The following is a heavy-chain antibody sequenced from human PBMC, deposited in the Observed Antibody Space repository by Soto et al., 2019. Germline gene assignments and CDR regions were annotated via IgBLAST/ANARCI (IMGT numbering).Heavy chain of an antibody. CDR3: AKDHYISRSGRLTPYYFDY. J-gene: IGHJ4*02. CDR1: GFTFPNFA. D-gene: IGHD3-10*01. Sequence: QVYLVESGGGVVQPGRSLRLSCAVSGFTFPNFAMHWVRQAPGKGLEWVALISSDGNRRSYADSVKGRFTISRDNSKNTLYLQMNSLRTEDTAFFYCAKDHYISRSGRLTPYYFDYWGQGPLVTVSS. V-gene: IGHV3-30*18. CDR2: ISSDGNRR.